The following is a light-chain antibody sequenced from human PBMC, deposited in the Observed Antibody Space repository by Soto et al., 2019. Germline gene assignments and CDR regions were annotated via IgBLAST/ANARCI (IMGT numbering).Light chain of an antibody. Sequence: ESVLTQSPGTLSLSPGERATLSCRAGQSITTNYLAWYQQRFGQAPRLLIHGASSRAAGIPDRFSGSGSGTDFPLTISRLEPEDFAVYYCQQYGSSITFGQGTRPEIK. CDR3: QQYGSSIT. CDR1: QSITTNY. J-gene: IGKJ5*01. V-gene: IGKV3-20*01. CDR2: GAS.